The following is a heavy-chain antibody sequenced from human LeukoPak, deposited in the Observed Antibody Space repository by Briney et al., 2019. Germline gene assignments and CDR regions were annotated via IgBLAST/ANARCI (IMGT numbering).Heavy chain of an antibody. D-gene: IGHD3-22*01. CDR3: ARQDRYRYYYDSSGHISH. Sequence: GGSLRLSCAASGFTVSSNYMSWVRQAPGKGLEWVSVIYSGGSTYYADSVKGRFTISRDNSKNTLYLQMNSLRAEDTAVYYCARQDRYRYYYDSSGHISHWGQGTLVTVSS. V-gene: IGHV3-53*01. CDR2: IYSGGST. J-gene: IGHJ1*01. CDR1: GFTVSSNY.